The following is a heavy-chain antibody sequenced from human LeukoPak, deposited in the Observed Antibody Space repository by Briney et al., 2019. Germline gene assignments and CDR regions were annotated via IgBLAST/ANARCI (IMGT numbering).Heavy chain of an antibody. D-gene: IGHD3-10*01. CDR3: ARGGYYYGSGSYSDDNWFDP. Sequence: ASETLSLTCAVYGGSFSGYYWSWSRQPPGRGLEWIGEINHSGSTNYNPSLKSRVTISVDTSKNQFSLKLSSVTAADTAVYYCARGGYYYGSGSYSDDNWFDPWGQGTLLTVSS. CDR1: GGSFSGYY. CDR2: INHSGST. J-gene: IGHJ5*02. V-gene: IGHV4-34*01.